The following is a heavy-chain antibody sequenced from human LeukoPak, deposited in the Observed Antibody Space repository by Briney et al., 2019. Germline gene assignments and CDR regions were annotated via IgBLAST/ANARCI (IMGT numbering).Heavy chain of an antibody. Sequence: SQTLSLTCAISGDSVSSNSAAWNWIRQSPSRGLEWLGRTYYRSKWYSDYAVSVKSRITINPDTSKNQFSLQLNSVTPEDTAVYYCARATVYCSSTSCYYPYYYYYYMDVWGKGTTVTVSS. J-gene: IGHJ6*03. CDR3: ARATVYCSSTSCYYPYYYYYYMDV. CDR2: TYYRSKWYS. V-gene: IGHV6-1*01. D-gene: IGHD2-2*01. CDR1: GDSVSSNSAA.